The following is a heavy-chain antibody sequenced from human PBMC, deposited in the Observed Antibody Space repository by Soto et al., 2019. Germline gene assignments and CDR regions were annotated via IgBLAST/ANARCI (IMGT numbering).Heavy chain of an antibody. V-gene: IGHV4-59*01. CDR3: ARFEAAAAHDDN. D-gene: IGHD6-13*01. CDR2: VHFSGST. J-gene: IGHJ4*01. CDR1: GASISENH. Sequence: SETLSLTCDVSGASISENHWSWIRQAPGKGLEWVGYVHFSGSTTYNPSLAPRLNISFDMSKSQVYLQLTSVTAADTAVYYCARFEAAAAHDDNWGRGVLVTVS.